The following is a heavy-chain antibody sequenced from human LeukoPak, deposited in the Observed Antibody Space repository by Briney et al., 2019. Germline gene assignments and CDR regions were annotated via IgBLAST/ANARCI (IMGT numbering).Heavy chain of an antibody. CDR3: ASAIQGN. V-gene: IGHV3-21*01. CDR2: ITSSSTYI. CDR1: GFTFSSYS. J-gene: IGHJ4*02. Sequence: GGSLRLSCAASGFTFSSYSMNWVRQAPGKGLEWVSSITSSSTYIYYADSVKGRFTISRDNSKNTLYLQMNSLRAEDTAVYYCASAIQGNWGQGTLVTVSS.